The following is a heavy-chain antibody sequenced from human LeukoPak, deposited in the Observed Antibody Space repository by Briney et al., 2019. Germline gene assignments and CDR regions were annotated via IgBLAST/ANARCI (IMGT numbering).Heavy chain of an antibody. D-gene: IGHD5-18*01. J-gene: IGHJ4*02. CDR3: ARFGMQLWLRRGRFDY. CDR2: INHSGST. Sequence: SETLSLTCAVYGGSFSGYYWSWIRQPPGKGLEWIGEINHSGSTNYNPSLKSRVTISVDTSKNQFSLKLSSVTAADTAVYYCARFGMQLWLRRGRFDYWGQGTLVTVSS. V-gene: IGHV4-34*01. CDR1: GGSFSGYY.